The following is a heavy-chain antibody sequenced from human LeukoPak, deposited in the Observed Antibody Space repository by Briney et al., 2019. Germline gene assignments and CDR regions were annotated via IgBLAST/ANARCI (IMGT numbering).Heavy chain of an antibody. CDR2: MNPNNGNT. V-gene: IGHV1-8*01. D-gene: IGHD2-15*01. J-gene: IGHJ6*02. Sequence: GASVKVSCKASGFTFTSYDINWVRQASGQGLEWMGWMNPNNGNTGYAQKFQGRVTMTRDASISTAYMELRGLRSEDTAVYYCARDYCSGGSCYYYYGMDVWGQGTTVTVSS. CDR3: ARDYCSGGSCYYYYGMDV. CDR1: GFTFTSYD.